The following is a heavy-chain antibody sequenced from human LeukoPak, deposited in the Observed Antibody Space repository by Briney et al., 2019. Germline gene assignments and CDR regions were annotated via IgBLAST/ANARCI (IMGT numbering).Heavy chain of an antibody. Sequence: PSETLSLTRTVSGGSINSYYWSWLRQPAGKGLEWVGRIYTSGSTNYNPSLKSRVTMSVDTSNNQFSLKLDFVTAADTAVYYCARDQYYYDRSGYTTVSYSDYWGQGTLVTVSS. D-gene: IGHD3-22*01. V-gene: IGHV4-4*07. CDR1: GGSINSYY. J-gene: IGHJ4*02. CDR3: ARDQYYYDRSGYTTVSYSDY. CDR2: IYTSGST.